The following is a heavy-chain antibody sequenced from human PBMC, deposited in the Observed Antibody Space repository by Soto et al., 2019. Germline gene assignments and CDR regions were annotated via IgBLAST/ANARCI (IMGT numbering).Heavy chain of an antibody. Sequence: QVQLQESGPGLVKPSQTLSLTCTVSGGSISSGDYYWSWIRQPPGKGLEWIGYIYYSGRTYYNPSLKSRVSISVDASKNQFSRKLSSVTAADTAVYYCAREVTIMITFGGVIGNWFDPWGQGTLVTVSS. CDR2: IYYSGRT. J-gene: IGHJ5*02. CDR3: AREVTIMITFGGVIGNWFDP. V-gene: IGHV4-30-4*01. D-gene: IGHD3-16*02. CDR1: GGSISSGDYY.